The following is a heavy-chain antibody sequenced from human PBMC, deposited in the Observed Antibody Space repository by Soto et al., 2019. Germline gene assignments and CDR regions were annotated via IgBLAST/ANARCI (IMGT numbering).Heavy chain of an antibody. Sequence: GESLKISCKGSGYSFTSYWISWVRQMPGKGLEWMGRIDPSDSYTNYSPSFQGHVTISADKSISTAYLQWSSLKASDTAMYYCARHGSYSSSKYGMDVWGQGTTVTVSS. CDR1: GYSFTSYW. D-gene: IGHD6-13*01. J-gene: IGHJ6*02. V-gene: IGHV5-10-1*01. CDR3: ARHGSYSSSKYGMDV. CDR2: IDPSDSYT.